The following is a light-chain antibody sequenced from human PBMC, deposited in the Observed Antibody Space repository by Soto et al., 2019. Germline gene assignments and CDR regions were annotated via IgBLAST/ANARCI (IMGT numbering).Light chain of an antibody. V-gene: IGKV3-20*01. CDR3: QQYGSSYT. Sequence: EIVLTQSPGTLSLSPGERATLSCRASQYVASSNLAWYQQKPGQAPSLLIYGASSRATGIPDRFSGSGSGTDFTLTISRLDPEDFAVYYCQQYGSSYTFGQGTKLEIK. CDR1: QYVASSN. J-gene: IGKJ2*01. CDR2: GAS.